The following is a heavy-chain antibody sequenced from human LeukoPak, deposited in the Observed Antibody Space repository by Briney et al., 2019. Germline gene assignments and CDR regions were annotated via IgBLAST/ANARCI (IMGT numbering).Heavy chain of an antibody. CDR2: IYYSGST. V-gene: IGHV4-59*01. J-gene: IGHJ4*02. D-gene: IGHD2-15*01. CDR3: VRGSFVVAGNFDY. CDR1: GGSISGYY. Sequence: SETLSLTCTVSGGSISGYYWSWIRQPPGKGLEWIGYIYYSGSTNYNPSLKSRVTISVDTSKNQFSLKLSSVTAADAAVYYCVRGSFVVAGNFDYWGQGTLVTVSS.